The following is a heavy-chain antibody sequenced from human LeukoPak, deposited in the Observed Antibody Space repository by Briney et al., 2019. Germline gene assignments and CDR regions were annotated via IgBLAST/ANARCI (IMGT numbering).Heavy chain of an antibody. CDR3: VKEQSSGYYRVADY. CDR2: ISYDGSKR. Sequence: PGGSLRLSCGASGFSFRSDGMHWVRQAPGKGLEWVAVISYDGSKRFYRDSVKGRFTISRDNSKNTLYLEMNTLRVEDTAVYHCVKEQSSGYYRVADYWGQGTLVTVPS. CDR1: GFSFRSDG. V-gene: IGHV3-30*18. J-gene: IGHJ4*02. D-gene: IGHD6-19*01.